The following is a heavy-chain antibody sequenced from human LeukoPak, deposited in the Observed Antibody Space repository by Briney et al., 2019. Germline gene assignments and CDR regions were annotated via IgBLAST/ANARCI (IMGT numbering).Heavy chain of an antibody. CDR2: FYNSGRT. CDR3: ASGRGYSGPFDY. V-gene: IGHV4-4*07. D-gene: IGHD5-12*01. CDR1: GGSINTYY. Sequence: SETLSLTCTVSGGSINTYYWSWIRQPAGKGLEWLACFYNSGRTNYNPSLKSRVTMSDTSKNQFSLKLSSVTAADTAVYYCASGRGYSGPFDYWGQGTLVTVSS. J-gene: IGHJ4*02.